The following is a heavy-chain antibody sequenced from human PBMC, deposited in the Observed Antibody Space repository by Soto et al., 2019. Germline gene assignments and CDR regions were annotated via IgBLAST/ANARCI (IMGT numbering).Heavy chain of an antibody. CDR1: GGSISSYY. D-gene: IGHD3-10*01. V-gene: IGHV4-59*08. CDR2: IYYSGST. J-gene: IGHJ5*02. CDR3: ARYLLWLGEDGMIDP. Sequence: SETLSLTCTVSGGSISSYYWSWIRQPPGKGLEWIGYIYYSGSTNYNPSLKSRVTISVDTSKNQFSLKLSSVTAADTAVYYCARYLLWLGEDGMIDPWCQGNLVTISS.